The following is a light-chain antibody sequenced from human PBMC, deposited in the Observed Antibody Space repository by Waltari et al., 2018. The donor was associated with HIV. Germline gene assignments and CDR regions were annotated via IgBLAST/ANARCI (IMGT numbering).Light chain of an antibody. CDR3: SSCAGSNNGV. CDR2: EVS. J-gene: IGLJ3*02. V-gene: IGLV2-8*01. CDR1: SSDVGGYNS. Sequence: QSALTQPPSASGSPGQSVTIPCTGTSSDVGGYNSVSWYQQHPGKAPKLMIYEVSKRPSGVPDRFSGSKSGNTASLTVSGLQAEDEADYYCSSCAGSNNGVFGGGTKLTVL.